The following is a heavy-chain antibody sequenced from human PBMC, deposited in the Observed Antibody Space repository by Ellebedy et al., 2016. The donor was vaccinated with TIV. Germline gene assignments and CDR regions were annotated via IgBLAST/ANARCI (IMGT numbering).Heavy chain of an antibody. J-gene: IGHJ3*02. CDR2: ISSSSSTI. D-gene: IGHD6-13*01. Sequence: GGSLTLSXAASGFTFSRYSMNWVRQAPGKGLEWVSYISSSSSTIYYADSVKGRFTISRDKAKNSLYLQMNSLRAEDTAVYYCAAAAGAVDDAFDIWGQGTMVTVSS. V-gene: IGHV3-48*01. CDR3: AAAAGAVDDAFDI. CDR1: GFTFSRYS.